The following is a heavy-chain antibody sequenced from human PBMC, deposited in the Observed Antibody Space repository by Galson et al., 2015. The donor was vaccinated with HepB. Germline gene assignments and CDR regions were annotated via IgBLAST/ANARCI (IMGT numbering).Heavy chain of an antibody. J-gene: IGHJ3*02. V-gene: IGHV4-59*01. CDR3: ARGRGTAMAPDAFDI. D-gene: IGHD5-18*01. CDR2: IYYSGST. Sequence: ETLSLTCTVSGGSISSYYWSWIRQPPGKGLEWIGYIYYSGSTNYNPSLKSRVTISVDTSKNQFSLKLSSVTAADTAVYYCARGRGTAMAPDAFDIWGQGTMVTVSS. CDR1: GGSISSYY.